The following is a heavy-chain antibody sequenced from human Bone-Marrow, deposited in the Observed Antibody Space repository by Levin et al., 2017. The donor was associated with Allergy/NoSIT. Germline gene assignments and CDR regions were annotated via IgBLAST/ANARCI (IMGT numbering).Heavy chain of an antibody. V-gene: IGHV4-61*01. D-gene: IGHD2-8*01. CDR2: IYYTGST. CDR1: GDSVSSITSY. Sequence: PGGSLRLSCSVSGDSVSSITSYWTWIRQPPGKGLEWIGYIYYTGSTNYNPSLNSRVTMSVDTSKNLLSLRVRSVTAADTAVYYCARDTNAGMDVWGHGTTVTVSS. J-gene: IGHJ6*02. CDR3: ARDTNAGMDV.